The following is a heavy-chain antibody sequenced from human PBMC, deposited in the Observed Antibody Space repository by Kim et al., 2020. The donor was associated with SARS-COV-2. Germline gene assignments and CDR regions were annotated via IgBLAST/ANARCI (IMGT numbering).Heavy chain of an antibody. CDR3: ARVGYYDSSSYYYADHFDY. D-gene: IGHD3-22*01. V-gene: IGHV1-69*13. CDR1: GGTFSSYG. J-gene: IGHJ4*02. Sequence: SVKVSCKASGGTFSSYGISWVRQAPGQGLEWMGGIIPIFGTANYAQKFQGRVTITADESTSTAYMELSTLRSEDTAVYYCARVGYYDSSSYYYADHFDYWGQGTLVTVSS. CDR2: IIPIFGTA.